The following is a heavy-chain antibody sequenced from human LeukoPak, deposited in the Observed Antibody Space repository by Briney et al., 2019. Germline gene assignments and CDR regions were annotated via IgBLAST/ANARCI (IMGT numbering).Heavy chain of an antibody. CDR2: ISGSGSTI. J-gene: IGHJ4*02. CDR3: ARDYGDYGEYFDS. V-gene: IGHV3-48*02. CDR1: GFTFSTSS. D-gene: IGHD4-17*01. Sequence: GGSLRLSCAASGFTFSTSSMDWVRQAPGKGLEWVSYISGSGSTIYYADSVKGRFTISRDNAKNSLYLQMNSLRDEDPAVYYCARDYGDYGEYFDSWGQGTLVTVSS.